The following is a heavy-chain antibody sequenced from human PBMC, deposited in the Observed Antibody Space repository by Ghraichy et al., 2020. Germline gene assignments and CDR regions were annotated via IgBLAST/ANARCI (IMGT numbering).Heavy chain of an antibody. D-gene: IGHD2-21*02. Sequence: SVKVSCKASGGTFSSYAISWVRQAPGQGLEWMGGIIPIFGTANYAQKFQGRVTITADESTSTAYMELSSLRSEDTAVYYCARSRHYCGGDCYSWFDYWGQGTLVTVSS. V-gene: IGHV1-69*13. CDR3: ARSRHYCGGDCYSWFDY. CDR1: GGTFSSYA. J-gene: IGHJ4*02. CDR2: IIPIFGTA.